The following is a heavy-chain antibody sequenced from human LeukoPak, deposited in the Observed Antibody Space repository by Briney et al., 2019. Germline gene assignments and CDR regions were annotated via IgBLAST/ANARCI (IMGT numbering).Heavy chain of an antibody. CDR1: GFTFSSYE. V-gene: IGHV3-48*03. Sequence: GGSLRLSCVASGFTFSSYEMNWVRQAPGKGLEWISYISISGTTIYYSDSVKGRFTISRDNAKNSLYLQMNSLRAEDTAVYYCVSERNWFDPWGQGTQVTVSS. CDR3: VSERNWFDP. CDR2: ISISGTTI. J-gene: IGHJ5*02.